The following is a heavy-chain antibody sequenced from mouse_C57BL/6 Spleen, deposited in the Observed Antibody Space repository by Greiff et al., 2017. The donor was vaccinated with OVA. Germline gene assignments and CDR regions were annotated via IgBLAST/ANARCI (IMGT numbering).Heavy chain of an antibody. CDR3: ARRGITDGYYDYFDY. V-gene: IGHV5-12*01. D-gene: IGHD2-3*01. J-gene: IGHJ2*01. CDR2: ISNGGGST. Sequence: EVKLVESGGGLVQPGGSLKLSCAASGFTFSDYYMYWVRQTPEKRLEWVAYISNGGGSTYYPDTVKGRFTISRDNAKNTLYLQMSRLKSEDTAMYYCARRGITDGYYDYFDYWGQGTTLTVSS. CDR1: GFTFSDYY.